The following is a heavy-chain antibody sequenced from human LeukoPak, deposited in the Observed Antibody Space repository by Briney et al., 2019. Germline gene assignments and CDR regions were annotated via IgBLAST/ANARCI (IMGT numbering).Heavy chain of an antibody. CDR1: GFTFSSYW. CDR2: INRDGSST. J-gene: IGHJ6*02. V-gene: IGHV3-74*01. Sequence: GGSLRLSCAASGFTFSSYWMHWVRQAPGKGLVWVSRINRDGSSTNYADSVKGRFTISRDNAKNTLYLQMNRLRAEDTAVYYCARDLVSPPSHYGMDVWGQGTTVTVSS. CDR3: ARDLVSPPSHYGMDV.